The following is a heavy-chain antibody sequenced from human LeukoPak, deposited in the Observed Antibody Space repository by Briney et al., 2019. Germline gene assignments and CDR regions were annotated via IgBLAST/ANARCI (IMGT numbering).Heavy chain of an antibody. CDR3: ARDRGLYSNYPVMTDP. CDR1: GGSISSGNYY. V-gene: IGHV4-61*02. CDR2: IYTSGST. J-gene: IGHJ5*02. Sequence: SQTLSLTCTVSGGSISSGNYYWSWIRQPAGKGLEWIGRIYTSGSTNYNPSLKSRVTISVDTSKNQFSLKLSSVTAADTAVYYCARDRGLYSNYPVMTDPWGQGTLVTVSS. D-gene: IGHD4-11*01.